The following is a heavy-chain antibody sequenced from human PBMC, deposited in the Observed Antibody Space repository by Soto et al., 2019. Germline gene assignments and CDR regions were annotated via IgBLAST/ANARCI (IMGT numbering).Heavy chain of an antibody. CDR3: ARDNGGDLDY. Sequence: SETLSLTCAVSGGSISSGGFSWSWIRQPPGKGLEWIGYISHSGSTSYNPSLKSRVTISVDRSKNQFSLKLSSMTAADTAVYYCARDNGGDLDYWGQGTFVT. J-gene: IGHJ4*02. CDR2: ISHSGST. D-gene: IGHD2-21*02. V-gene: IGHV4-30-2*01. CDR1: GGSISSGGFS.